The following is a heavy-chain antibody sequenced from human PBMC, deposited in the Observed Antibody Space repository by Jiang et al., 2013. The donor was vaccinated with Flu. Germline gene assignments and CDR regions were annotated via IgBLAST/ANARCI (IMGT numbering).Heavy chain of an antibody. V-gene: IGHV7-4-1*02. CDR2: INTNTGNP. J-gene: IGHJ4*02. Sequence: CKASGYTFTSYAMNWVRQAPGQGLEWMGWINTNTGNPTYAQGFTGRFVFSLDTSVSTAYLQISSLKAEDTAVYYCARDFRGDGYNYGAYFDYWGQGTLVTVSS. CDR1: GYTFTSYA. CDR3: ARDFRGDGYNYGAYFDY. D-gene: IGHD5-24*01.